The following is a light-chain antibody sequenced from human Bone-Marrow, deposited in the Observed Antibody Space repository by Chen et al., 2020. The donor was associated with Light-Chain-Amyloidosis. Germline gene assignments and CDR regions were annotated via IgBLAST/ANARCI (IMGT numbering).Light chain of an antibody. Sequence: QSALTQPASVSGSPGQSITISCTGTSSDVGTYNFVSWYQQHPGKAPKVLIYDVSNRPSGVSNRFSGSKSGNTASLTISGLQGEDEADYYCSSYTTSGTHVFGSGTKVTVL. J-gene: IGLJ1*01. CDR2: DVS. V-gene: IGLV2-14*01. CDR1: SSDVGTYNF. CDR3: SSYTTSGTHV.